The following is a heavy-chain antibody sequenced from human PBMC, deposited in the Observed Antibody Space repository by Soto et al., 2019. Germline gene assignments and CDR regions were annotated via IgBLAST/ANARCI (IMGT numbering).Heavy chain of an antibody. CDR1: GGTFSSYT. Sequence: QVQLVQSGAEVKKPGSSVKVSCKASGGTFSSYTISWVRQAPGQGLEWMGRIIPILGIANYAQKFQGRVTVTADKSTSTAYMELSSLRPEDTAVYYCARVSRDGDNSEKDYWGQGTLVTVSS. CDR3: ARVSRDGDNSEKDY. D-gene: IGHD2-2*01. J-gene: IGHJ4*02. CDR2: IIPILGIA. V-gene: IGHV1-69*02.